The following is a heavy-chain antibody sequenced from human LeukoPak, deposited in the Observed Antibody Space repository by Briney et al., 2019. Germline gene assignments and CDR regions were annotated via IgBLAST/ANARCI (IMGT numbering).Heavy chain of an antibody. CDR3: ARGRGKYSSLDY. CDR1: GYTFSSYE. J-gene: IGHJ4*02. CDR2: MNPNSGNT. V-gene: IGHV1-8*01. Sequence: ASVKVSCKASGYTFSSYEINWVRQATGQGLEWMGWMNPNSGNTGYSPKFQGRVTMTRNTSINTAYMELSSLRSEDTAVYYCARGRGKYSSLDYWGQGTLVTVSS. D-gene: IGHD5-18*01.